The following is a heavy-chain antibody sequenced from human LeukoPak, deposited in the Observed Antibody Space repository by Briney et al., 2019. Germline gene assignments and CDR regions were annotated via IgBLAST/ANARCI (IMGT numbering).Heavy chain of an antibody. CDR2: INTSGST. Sequence: SETLSLTCTVSGASIRSSNWSWIRQPAGKGLEWIGRINTSGSTNYNPSLKSRVTMSVDTSKNQFSLKLSSVTAADTAVYYCARDFAIYCSSTSCEHYYMDVWGKGTTVTVSS. V-gene: IGHV4-4*07. CDR3: ARDFAIYCSSTSCEHYYMDV. CDR1: GASIRSSN. D-gene: IGHD2-2*01. J-gene: IGHJ6*03.